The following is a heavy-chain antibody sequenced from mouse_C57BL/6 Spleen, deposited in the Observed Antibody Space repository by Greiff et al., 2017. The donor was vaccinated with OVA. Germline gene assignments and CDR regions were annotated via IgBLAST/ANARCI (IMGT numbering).Heavy chain of an antibody. D-gene: IGHD1-1*01. V-gene: IGHV1-72*01. Sequence: QVQLQQPGAELVKPGASVTLSCKASGYTFTSYWMPWVKQRPGRGLEWIGRIDPNSGGTKYNEKFKSKATLTVDKPSSTAYMQLSSLTSEDSAVYYCARRTTVVAPPYYFDYWGQGTTLTVSS. CDR2: IDPNSGGT. J-gene: IGHJ2*01. CDR1: GYTFTSYW. CDR3: ARRTTVVAPPYYFDY.